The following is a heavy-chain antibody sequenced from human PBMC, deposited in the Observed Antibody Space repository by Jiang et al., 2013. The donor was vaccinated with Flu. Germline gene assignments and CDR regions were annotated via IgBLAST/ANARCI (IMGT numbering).Heavy chain of an antibody. Sequence: SGAEVKKPGASVKVSCKASGYTFTSYYMHWVRQAPGQGLEWMGIINPSGGSTSYAQKFQGRVTMTRDTSTSTVYMELSSLRSEDTAVYYCAREGYQLTKRGNYYYMDVWGKGTTVTVSS. J-gene: IGHJ6*03. CDR2: INPSGGST. CDR1: GYTFTSYY. V-gene: IGHV1-46*01. D-gene: IGHD2-2*01. CDR3: AREGYQLTKRGNYYYMDV.